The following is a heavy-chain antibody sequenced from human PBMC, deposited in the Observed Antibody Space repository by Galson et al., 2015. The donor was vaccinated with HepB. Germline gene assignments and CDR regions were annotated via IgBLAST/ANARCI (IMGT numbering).Heavy chain of an antibody. V-gene: IGHV4-39*02. J-gene: IGHJ5*02. CDR3: AREDSGTYRVYKWFDP. D-gene: IGHD1-26*01. CDR1: GGSISSSSYF. Sequence: ETLSLTCTVSGGSISSSSYFWGWIRQSPGKGLEWIGSINYSGRTYYNPSLKSRVTISVDTSQNQFSLRLSSVTAPDTAVYYCAREDSGTYRVYKWFDPWGQGTLVTVSS. CDR2: INYSGRT.